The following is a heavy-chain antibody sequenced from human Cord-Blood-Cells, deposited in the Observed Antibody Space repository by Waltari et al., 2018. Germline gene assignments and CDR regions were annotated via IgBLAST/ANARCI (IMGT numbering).Heavy chain of an antibody. V-gene: IGHV4-34*01. CDR1: GGSFSGYY. CDR3: ARFGLLSIAARPYYFDY. Sequence: QVQLQPWGAGLLKPSETLSLTCAVYGGSFSGYYWSWIRQPPGKGLEWIGEINHSGSTNYNPSLKSRVTISVDTSKNQFSLKLSSVTAADTAVYYCARFGLLSIAARPYYFDYWGQGTLVTVSS. D-gene: IGHD6-6*01. CDR2: INHSGST. J-gene: IGHJ4*02.